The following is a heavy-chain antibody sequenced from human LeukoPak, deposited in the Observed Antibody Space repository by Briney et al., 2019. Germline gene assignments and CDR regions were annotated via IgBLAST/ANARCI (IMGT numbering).Heavy chain of an antibody. CDR1: NYSISNSFF. V-gene: IGHV4-38-2*02. D-gene: IGHD4-17*01. Sequence: PSEPLSLTCSGSNYSISNSFFWGCLRQPPGKLLEWIGSIYRSGSTFYNPSLKSRVTISLDTSKNQFSLKLSSVTAADTAVYFCARGTYGYYMDVWGKGTTVTVSS. CDR2: IYRSGST. CDR3: ARGTYGYYMDV. J-gene: IGHJ6*03.